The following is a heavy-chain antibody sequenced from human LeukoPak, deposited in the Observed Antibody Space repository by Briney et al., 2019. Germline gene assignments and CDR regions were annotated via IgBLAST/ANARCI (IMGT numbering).Heavy chain of an antibody. Sequence: GRSLRLSCAASGFTFSSYAMHWVRQAPGKGLEWVAVISYDGSNKYYADSVKGRFTISRDNSKNTLYLQMNSLRAEDTAVYYCARDVQYSYRVGHAFDIWGQGTMVTVSS. CDR2: ISYDGSNK. CDR1: GFTFSSYA. J-gene: IGHJ3*02. V-gene: IGHV3-30*04. D-gene: IGHD5-18*01. CDR3: ARDVQYSYRVGHAFDI.